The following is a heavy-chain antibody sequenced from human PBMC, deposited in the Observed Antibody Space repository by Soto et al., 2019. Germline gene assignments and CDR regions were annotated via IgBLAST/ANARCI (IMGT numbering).Heavy chain of an antibody. CDR3: ARDSTRRGACDI. Sequence: LSLTCAVYNGSFSVYYWTWFRQPPGKGLEWIGEINHSGSTNYNPSLKSRVTISVDTSKNQFSLKLSSVTAADTAVYYCARDSTRRGACDIWGQGTMVTVSS. D-gene: IGHD2-2*01. CDR1: NGSFSVYY. V-gene: IGHV4-34*01. J-gene: IGHJ3*02. CDR2: INHSGST.